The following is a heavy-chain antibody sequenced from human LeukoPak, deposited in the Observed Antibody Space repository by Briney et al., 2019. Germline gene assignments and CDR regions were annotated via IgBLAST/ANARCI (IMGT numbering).Heavy chain of an antibody. J-gene: IGHJ4*02. CDR2: ISSDGTNT. D-gene: IGHD3-10*01. Sequence: PGGSLRLSCAASGFTFSSHCMHWVRQAPGKGLVWVSRISSDGTNTNYADSVKGRFTISRDNAKNTLYLQMNSLRVEDTAVYYCTRGPPDGSGNYYPGDFWGQGTLVTVSS. CDR3: TRGPPDGSGNYYPGDF. CDR1: GFTFSSHC. V-gene: IGHV3-74*01.